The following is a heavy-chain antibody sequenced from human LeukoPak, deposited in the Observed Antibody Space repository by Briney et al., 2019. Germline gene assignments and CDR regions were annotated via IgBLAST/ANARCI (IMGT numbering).Heavy chain of an antibody. D-gene: IGHD6-13*01. CDR3: ATLRASAGTFWYFDY. J-gene: IGHJ4*02. Sequence: PLGSLRLSCAASGFTFSSYAMSWVRQAPGKRLESVSAISGSGGSTYYAASAKGRFTISRDNSKNTLYLQMNSLRAEDTAVYYCATLRASAGTFWYFDYWGQGTLVTVSS. CDR1: GFTFSSYA. V-gene: IGHV3-23*01. CDR2: ISGSGGST.